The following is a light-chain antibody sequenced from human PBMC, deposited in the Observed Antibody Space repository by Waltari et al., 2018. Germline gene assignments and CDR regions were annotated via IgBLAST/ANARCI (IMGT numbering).Light chain of an antibody. CDR1: QGFRND. J-gene: IGKJ4*01. Sequence: DIQMTQSPSSLSASVGDRVTITCRASQGFRNDLAWYQQKPGKAPQRLIYIASSLDGDVQSRFSGSGSGTEFTLTIAGLQPEDFATYYCLQHNVYPLTFGGGTKVEIK. V-gene: IGKV1-17*01. CDR3: LQHNVYPLT. CDR2: IAS.